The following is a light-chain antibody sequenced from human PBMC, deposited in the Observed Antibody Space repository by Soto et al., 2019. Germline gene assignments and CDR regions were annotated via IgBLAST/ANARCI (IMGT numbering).Light chain of an antibody. V-gene: IGKV1-39*01. Sequence: DIQMTQSPSSLSASVGDRVTITCRASQSISNYLNWYQQKPGKAPKLLISAASNLHSGVPSSFSGSGSGTDFPLTISSLQTEDFATYYCQQSYSPSLTFGGGTRVEIK. J-gene: IGKJ4*01. CDR1: QSISNY. CDR2: AAS. CDR3: QQSYSPSLT.